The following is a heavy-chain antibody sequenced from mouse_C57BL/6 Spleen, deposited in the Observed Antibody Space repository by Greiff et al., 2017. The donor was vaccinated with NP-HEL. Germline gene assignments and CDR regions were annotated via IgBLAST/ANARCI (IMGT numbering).Heavy chain of an antibody. CDR2: INPNNGGT. D-gene: IGHD2-3*01. Sequence: EVQLQQSGPELVKPGASVKISCKASGYTFTDYYMNWVKQSHGKSLEWIGDINPNNGGTSYNQKFKGKATLTVDKSSSTAYMELRSLTSEDSAVYYCARGGVYPPDYWGQGTTLTVSS. CDR3: ARGGVYPPDY. V-gene: IGHV1-26*01. J-gene: IGHJ2*01. CDR1: GYTFTDYY.